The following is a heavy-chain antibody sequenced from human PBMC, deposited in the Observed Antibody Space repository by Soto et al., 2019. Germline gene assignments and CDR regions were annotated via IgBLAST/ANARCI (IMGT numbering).Heavy chain of an antibody. J-gene: IGHJ2*01. CDR1: GGSISGGGYY. D-gene: IGHD4-17*01. V-gene: IGHV4-30-4*01. CDR2: TYDSGCT. Sequence: QVQLQESGPGLVKPSETLSLTCTVSGGSISGGGYYWSWIRQPPGKGLEWIGNTYDSGCTYYNPSLKSRISISVDTSNNQVSLRLTSVTAADTAVYYCAREIIPLTTDWYFDLWGRGTLVTVSS. CDR3: AREIIPLTTDWYFDL.